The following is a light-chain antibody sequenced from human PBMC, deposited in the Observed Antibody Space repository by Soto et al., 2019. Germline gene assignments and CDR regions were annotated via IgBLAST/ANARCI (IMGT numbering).Light chain of an antibody. V-gene: IGKV1-9*01. CDR3: QQINAYPIT. CDR1: QGIRSS. Sequence: IQLTQSPSSLSASVGDSVTITCRASQGIRSSLAWYQQKPGIAPKLLIYTASTLQSGVPSRFSGSGSGTDITLTISSLQPEEFATYYCQQINAYPITFGQGTRLES. CDR2: TAS. J-gene: IGKJ5*01.